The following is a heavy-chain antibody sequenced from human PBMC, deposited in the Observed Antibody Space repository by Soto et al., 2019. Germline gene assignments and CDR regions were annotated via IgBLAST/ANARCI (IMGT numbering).Heavy chain of an antibody. V-gene: IGHV3-30*18. CDR1: GFTFSTYG. Sequence: QVQLVESGGGVVQPGRSLRLSCAASGFTFSTYGIHWVRQAPGKGLEWVAVISSDGSNKYYADSVKGRFTISRDNSKNTVYLQMNILGPEDTAVYYCAKGYSSSWLGYFDYWGQGTLVTVSS. J-gene: IGHJ4*02. D-gene: IGHD6-13*01. CDR3: AKGYSSSWLGYFDY. CDR2: ISSDGSNK.